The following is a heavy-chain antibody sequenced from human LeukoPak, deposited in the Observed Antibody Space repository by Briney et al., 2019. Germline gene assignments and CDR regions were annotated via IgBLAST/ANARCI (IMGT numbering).Heavy chain of an antibody. J-gene: IGHJ4*02. V-gene: IGHV3-74*01. CDR3: ARGRPHGNDY. D-gene: IGHD4-23*01. CDR2: IASDGSST. Sequence: GGSLRLSCAASGFTFSSYWMNWVRQAPGKGLVWVSRIASDGSSTTYADSMEGRFSISRDNAKNTLYLQMNSLRVEDTAVYYCARGRPHGNDYWGQGTLVTVSS. CDR1: GFTFSSYW.